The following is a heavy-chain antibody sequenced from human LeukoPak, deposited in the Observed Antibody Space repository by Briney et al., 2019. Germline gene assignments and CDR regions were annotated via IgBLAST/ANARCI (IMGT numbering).Heavy chain of an antibody. CDR1: GGSISSSTYY. CDR3: APFYFDTSGYSNWFDP. J-gene: IGHJ5*02. Sequence: YPSETLSLTCTVSGGSISSSTYYWGWIRQPPGQGLEWIGNIYYSGSTYYNPSLKSRVTISVDTSKNQFSLKLSSVTAADTAVYYCAPFYFDTSGYSNWFDPWGQGTLVTVFS. CDR2: IYYSGST. V-gene: IGHV4-39*01. D-gene: IGHD3-22*01.